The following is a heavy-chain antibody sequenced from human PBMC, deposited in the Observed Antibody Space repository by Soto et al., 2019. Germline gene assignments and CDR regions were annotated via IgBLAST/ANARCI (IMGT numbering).Heavy chain of an antibody. V-gene: IGHV1-2*02. Sequence: ASVKVSCKASGYTFTGYYMHWVRQAPGQGLEWMGWINPNSGGTNYAQKFQGRVTMTRDTSISTAYMELSRLRSDDTAVYYCARVRVYSGYEIDYWGQGTLVTVSS. CDR3: ARVRVYSGYEIDY. CDR1: GYTFTGYY. CDR2: INPNSGGT. D-gene: IGHD5-12*01. J-gene: IGHJ4*02.